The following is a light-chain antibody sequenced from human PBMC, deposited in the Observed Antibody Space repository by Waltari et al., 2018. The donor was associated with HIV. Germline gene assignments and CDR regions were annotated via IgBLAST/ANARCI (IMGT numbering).Light chain of an antibody. CDR2: DVS. Sequence: QSALTQPASVSGSPGQSITISCTGTSNDVGGYTYVSWYQQHPGKVPNLMINDVSNRPSGVSYRFSGSKSGNTASLTISGLQAEDEADYYCSSYTSSTYVVFGGGTKLTVL. J-gene: IGLJ2*01. CDR3: SSYTSSTYVV. V-gene: IGLV2-14*03. CDR1: SNDVGGYTY.